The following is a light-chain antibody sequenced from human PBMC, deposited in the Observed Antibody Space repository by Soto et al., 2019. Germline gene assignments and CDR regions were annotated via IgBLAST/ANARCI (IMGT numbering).Light chain of an antibody. CDR3: QHYNSWPLT. CDR1: QSVSSN. V-gene: IGKV3-15*01. J-gene: IGKJ4*01. CDR2: GAS. Sequence: DIVMTQSPATLSVSPGERATLSCMASQSVSSNLAWYQQKPGQAPRLLIYGASTRATGVPARFSGGGSGTEFTLTISSLQSEDFAVYYCQHYNSWPLTFGGGTKVDIK.